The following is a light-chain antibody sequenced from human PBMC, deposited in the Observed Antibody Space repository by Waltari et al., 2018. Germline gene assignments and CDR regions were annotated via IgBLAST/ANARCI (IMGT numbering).Light chain of an antibody. Sequence: QSALTQPRPVSGSPGQSVTISCTGTSSDVGGYDYVSWYQHHPGKALKLMICDVTKRPSGVPDRFSGPKSGNTASLTISGLQADDEADYYCCSYAGSYTHVVFGGGTKLTVL. CDR3: CSYAGSYTHVV. CDR1: SSDVGGYDY. J-gene: IGLJ2*01. CDR2: DVT. V-gene: IGLV2-11*01.